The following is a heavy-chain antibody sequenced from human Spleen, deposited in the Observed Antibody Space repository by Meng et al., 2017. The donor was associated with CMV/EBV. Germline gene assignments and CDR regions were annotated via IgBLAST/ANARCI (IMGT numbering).Heavy chain of an antibody. Sequence: GESLKISCAASRFTFSSYAMHWVRQAPGKGLEWVAVISYDGNDKYYADSVRGRFAISRDNPKNTLYLQMNSLRAEDTAVYYCARDGARLYYDFSPGAFDIWGQGTMVTVSS. V-gene: IGHV3-30*09. D-gene: IGHD3-3*01. J-gene: IGHJ3*02. CDR1: RFTFSSYA. CDR2: ISYDGNDK. CDR3: ARDGARLYYDFSPGAFDI.